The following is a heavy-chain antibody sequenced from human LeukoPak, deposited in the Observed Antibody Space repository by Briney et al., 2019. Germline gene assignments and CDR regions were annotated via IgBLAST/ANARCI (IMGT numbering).Heavy chain of an antibody. V-gene: IGHV4-59*01. CDR3: ARVYLATYYDFWSGYRPYFDY. J-gene: IGHJ4*02. CDR1: GGSISSYY. Sequence: SETLSLTCTVSGGSISSYYWGWIRQPPGKGLEWIGYIYYSGSTNYNPSLKSRVTISVDTSKNQFSLKLSSVTAADTAVYYCARVYLATYYDFWSGYRPYFDYWGQGTLVTVSS. D-gene: IGHD3-3*01. CDR2: IYYSGST.